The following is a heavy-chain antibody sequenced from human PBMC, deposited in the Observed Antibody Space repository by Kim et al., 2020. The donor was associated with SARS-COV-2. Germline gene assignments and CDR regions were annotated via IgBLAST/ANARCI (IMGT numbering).Heavy chain of an antibody. J-gene: IGHJ5*02. D-gene: IGHD6-13*01. CDR3: ARDLGSSEPFDP. Sequence: YAQKFQGRVTITADKSTSTAYMELSSLRSEDPAVYYCARDLGSSEPFDPWGQGTLVTVSS. V-gene: IGHV1-69*04.